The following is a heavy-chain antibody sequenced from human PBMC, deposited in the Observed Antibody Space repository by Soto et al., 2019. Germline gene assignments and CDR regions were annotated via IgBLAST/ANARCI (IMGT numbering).Heavy chain of an antibody. V-gene: IGHV1-69*08. Sequence: QVQLVQSGAEVKKPGSSVKVSCKASGGTFSSYTISWVRQAPGQGLEWMGRIIPILGIANYAQKFQGRVTITADKSTSTAYMELSSLRSGDTAVYYCARDRPPFASSWNDYWGQGTLVTVSS. CDR1: GGTFSSYT. D-gene: IGHD6-13*01. CDR2: IIPILGIA. CDR3: ARDRPPFASSWNDY. J-gene: IGHJ4*02.